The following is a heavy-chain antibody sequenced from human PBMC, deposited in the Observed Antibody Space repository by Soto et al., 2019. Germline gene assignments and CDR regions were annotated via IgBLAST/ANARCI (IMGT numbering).Heavy chain of an antibody. CDR2: ISPIFGTA. CDR3: ARPDPGDI. V-gene: IGHV1-69*12. CDR1: GGTFSSYA. Sequence: QFQLVQSGAEVKKPGSSVKVSCKASGGTFSSYAISWVRQVPGQGLEWMGGISPIFGTANCAQKIQGRVTITADESTSAAYMELSSLRSEETAVYYFARPDPGDIWGQGTMVTVSS. J-gene: IGHJ3*02.